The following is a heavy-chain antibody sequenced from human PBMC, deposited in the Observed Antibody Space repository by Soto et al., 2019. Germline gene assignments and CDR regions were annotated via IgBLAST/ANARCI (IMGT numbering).Heavy chain of an antibody. Sequence: QLQLQESGPGLVKPSETLSLTCAVSGGSFRSSGYSWGWIRQPPGKGLEWIGSLSDSGSTHYTPSLRSRVTISVDTSKNQFSLKLSSVTAADTAVYYCARQHIVLVPAAIREWIDPWGQGTLVTVSS. D-gene: IGHD2-2*01. CDR2: LSDSGST. V-gene: IGHV4-39*01. CDR3: ARQHIVLVPAAIREWIDP. CDR1: GGSFRSSGYS. J-gene: IGHJ5*02.